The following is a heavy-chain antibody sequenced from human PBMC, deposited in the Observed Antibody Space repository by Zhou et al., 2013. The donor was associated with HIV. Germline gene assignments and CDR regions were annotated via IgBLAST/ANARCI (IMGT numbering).Heavy chain of an antibody. Sequence: QVLLVQSGAEVKKPGSSVKVSCKTSGAPFSSFAFNWMRQAPGQGLEWVGGIIPILGTPNYAQKFRGRVTITTDESTSTAYMELSSLRSEDTAMYYCARGPKSDNLRFNYYYYYYMDVWGKGTTVTVSS. CDR2: IIPILGTP. V-gene: IGHV1-69*05. J-gene: IGHJ6*03. CDR1: GAPFSSFA. D-gene: IGHD3-3*01. CDR3: ARGPKSDNLRFNYYYYYYMDV.